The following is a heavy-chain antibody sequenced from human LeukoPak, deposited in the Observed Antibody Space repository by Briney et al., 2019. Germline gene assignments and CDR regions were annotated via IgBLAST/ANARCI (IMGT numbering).Heavy chain of an antibody. Sequence: SSETLSLTCAVYGGSFSGYYWSWIRQPPGKGLEWIGEINHSGSTNYNPSLKSRVTISVDTSKNQFSLKLSSVTAADTAVYYCARDPSSSGGYNWFDPWGQGTLVTVSS. J-gene: IGHJ5*02. V-gene: IGHV4-34*01. CDR2: INHSGST. D-gene: IGHD6-6*01. CDR1: GGSFSGYY. CDR3: ARDPSSSGGYNWFDP.